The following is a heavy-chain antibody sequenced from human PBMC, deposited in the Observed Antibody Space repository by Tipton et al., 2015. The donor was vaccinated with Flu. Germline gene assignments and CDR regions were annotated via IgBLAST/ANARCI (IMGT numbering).Heavy chain of an antibody. Sequence: SLRLSCAASGFTFSDYAMHWVRQAPGKGLQYVSAISSNGDNTYYADSVKGRFTISRDNSKNTLYLQTGSLRADDMALYYCARGMNTGLVDVWGQGTTVTVSS. CDR2: ISSNGDNT. CDR1: GFTFSDYA. V-gene: IGHV3-64*02. CDR3: ARGMNTGLVDV. J-gene: IGHJ6*02. D-gene: IGHD1-14*01.